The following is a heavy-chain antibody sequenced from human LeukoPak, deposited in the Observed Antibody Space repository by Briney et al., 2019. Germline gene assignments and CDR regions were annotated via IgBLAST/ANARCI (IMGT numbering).Heavy chain of an antibody. CDR2: INQDGSGK. Sequence: GGSLRLSCAASGFTFSSYWMNWVRQAPGKGLEWAANINQDGSGKYYLDSVKGRFTISRDNAKNSVYLQMNSLRAEDTAVYYCVRHVLRDGYWGQGTLVTVSS. CDR3: VRHVLRDGY. V-gene: IGHV3-7*01. J-gene: IGHJ4*02. CDR1: GFTFSSYW. D-gene: IGHD5-24*01.